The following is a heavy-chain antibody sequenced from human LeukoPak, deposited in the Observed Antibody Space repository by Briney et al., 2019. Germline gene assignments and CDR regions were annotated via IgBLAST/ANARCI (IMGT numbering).Heavy chain of an antibody. V-gene: IGHV3-21*01. D-gene: IGHD2-21*02. J-gene: IGHJ6*02. Sequence: GGSLRLSCAASGFTFSSYSMNWVRQAPGKGLEWVSSISSSSSDIYYADSVKGRFTISRDNAKNSLYLQMNSLRAEDTAVYYCARYCGGDCYTELSYYGMDVCGQGTTVTVSS. CDR1: GFTFSSYS. CDR2: ISSSSSDI. CDR3: ARYCGGDCYTELSYYGMDV.